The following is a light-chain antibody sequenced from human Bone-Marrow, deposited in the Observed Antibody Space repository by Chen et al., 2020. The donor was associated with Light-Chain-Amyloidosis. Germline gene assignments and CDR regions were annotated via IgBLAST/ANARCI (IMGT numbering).Light chain of an antibody. J-gene: IGKJ4*01. V-gene: IGKV3-20*01. CDR1: QTISSNY. CDR3: QQYGTSPLT. CDR2: GSS. Sequence: EIVLTQSPGTLSLSPGEGANLSCRVSQTISSNYLTWHQQKFGQAPRLLIYGSSSRATGIPDRFTGSGSGTDFTLTINRLEPEDFAMYYCQQYGTSPLTFGGGTKVEIK.